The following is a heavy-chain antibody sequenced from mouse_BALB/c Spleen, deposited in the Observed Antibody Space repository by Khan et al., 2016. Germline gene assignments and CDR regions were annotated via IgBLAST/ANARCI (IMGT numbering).Heavy chain of an antibody. V-gene: IGHV1-59*01. CDR2: IDPSDSET. D-gene: IGHD2-4*01. Sequence: QVQLQQSGPQLVRPGTSVKISCKASGCSFTTYWMHWVKQRPGQGLEWIGMIDPSDSETKLNQNFKDKATLTVDKSSSTAYMQLNSPTSEDSAVFFCARGDYGWFVYWGQGTLVSVSA. CDR1: GCSFTTYW. J-gene: IGHJ3*01. CDR3: ARGDYGWFVY.